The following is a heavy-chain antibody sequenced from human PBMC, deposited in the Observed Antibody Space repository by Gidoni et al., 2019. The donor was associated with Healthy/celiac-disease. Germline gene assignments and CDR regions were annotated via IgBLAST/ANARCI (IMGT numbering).Heavy chain of an antibody. V-gene: IGHV1-46*01. J-gene: IGHJ4*02. Sequence: QVQLVQSGAEVKKPGASVKVSCKASGYTFTSYYMHWVRQAPGQGLEWMGIINPSGGSTSYAQKFQGRVTMTRDTSTSTVYMELSSLRSEDTAVYYCARANRGDILTGYRDSSFDYWGQGTLVTVSS. CDR2: INPSGGST. CDR1: GYTFTSYY. D-gene: IGHD3-9*01. CDR3: ARANRGDILTGYRDSSFDY.